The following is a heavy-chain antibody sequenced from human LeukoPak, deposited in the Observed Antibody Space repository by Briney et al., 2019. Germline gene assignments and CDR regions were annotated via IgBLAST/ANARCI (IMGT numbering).Heavy chain of an antibody. D-gene: IGHD1-26*01. CDR3: AREKWELLPIFDY. CDR2: IYYSGST. Sequence: PSETLSLTCSVSGGSISSSFYYWGWVRQPPGKGLEWIGSIYYSGSTYYNPSLKSRVIISVDTSKNQFSLRLTSVTAADTAVYYCAREKWELLPIFDYWGQGTLVTVSS. CDR1: GGSISSSFYY. J-gene: IGHJ4*02. V-gene: IGHV4-39*07.